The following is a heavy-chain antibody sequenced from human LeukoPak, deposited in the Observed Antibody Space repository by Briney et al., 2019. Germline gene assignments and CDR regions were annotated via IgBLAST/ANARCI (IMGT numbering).Heavy chain of an antibody. CDR3: ARVGCSGGSCRYGNYFDY. CDR1: GFTFSSYE. CDR2: ISSSGSTI. V-gene: IGHV3-48*03. Sequence: GGSLRLSCAASGFTFSSYEVNWVRQAPGKGLEWVSCISSSGSTIYYADSVKGRFTISRDNAKNSLYLQMNSLRAEDTAVYYCARVGCSGGSCRYGNYFDYWGQGTLVTVSS. J-gene: IGHJ4*02. D-gene: IGHD2-15*01.